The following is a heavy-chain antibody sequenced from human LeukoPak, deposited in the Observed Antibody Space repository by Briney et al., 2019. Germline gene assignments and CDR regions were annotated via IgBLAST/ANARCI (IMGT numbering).Heavy chain of an antibody. J-gene: IGHJ3*01. CDR1: GGSVSSGNYY. CDR3: ARGRAN. V-gene: IGHV4-61*01. CDR2: IYYSGST. Sequence: PSETLSLTCTVSGGSVSSGNYYWNWIRQPPGKGLEWIGNIYYSGSTNYNPSLESRVTISLDTSKNQFSLKLSSVTAADTAMYYCARGRANWGQGTMVTVSS. D-gene: IGHD3-10*01.